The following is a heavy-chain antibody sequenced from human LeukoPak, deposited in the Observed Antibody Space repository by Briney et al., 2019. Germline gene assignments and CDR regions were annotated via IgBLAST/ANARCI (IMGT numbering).Heavy chain of an antibody. D-gene: IGHD2-8*01. CDR3: ARDLAGGKMVYAIRAIPEDAFDI. Sequence: GASVKVSCKASGYTFTSYGISWVRQAPGQGLEWMGWISAYNGNTNYAQKLQGRVTMTTDTSTSTAYMELRSLRSDDTAVYYCARDLAGGKMVYAIRAIPEDAFDIWGQGTMVTVSS. V-gene: IGHV1-18*01. CDR1: GYTFTSYG. J-gene: IGHJ3*02. CDR2: ISAYNGNT.